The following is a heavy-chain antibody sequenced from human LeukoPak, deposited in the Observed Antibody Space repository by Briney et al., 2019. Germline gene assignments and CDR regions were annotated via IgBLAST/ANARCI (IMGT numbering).Heavy chain of an antibody. CDR1: GGSIRSVSYN. Sequence: SETLSLTCTVSGGSIRSVSYNWGWIRQPPGKGLEWIGSLHYTGNTYYNPSLKSRVTISLDTSKNQFSLKLSSVTAADTAVYYCARALGYCSGGSCYPLVYYFDYWGQGTLVTVSS. CDR2: LHYTGNT. CDR3: ARALGYCSGGSCYPLVYYFDY. D-gene: IGHD2-15*01. J-gene: IGHJ4*02. V-gene: IGHV4-39*07.